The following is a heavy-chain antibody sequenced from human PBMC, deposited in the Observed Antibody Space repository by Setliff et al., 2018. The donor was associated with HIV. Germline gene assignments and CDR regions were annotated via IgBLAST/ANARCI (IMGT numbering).Heavy chain of an antibody. D-gene: IGHD6-19*01. V-gene: IGHV3-48*01. CDR2: ISSTSSNI. CDR3: ARYALAVPGYHNAFDI. Sequence: LRLSCAASGFSFSSYGMNWVRQAPGKGLEWVSYISSTSSNIYYVDSVEGRFTISSDNADNSLYLQMNSLRAEDTAVYYCARYALAVPGYHNAFDIWGQGTMVTVSS. J-gene: IGHJ3*02. CDR1: GFSFSSYG.